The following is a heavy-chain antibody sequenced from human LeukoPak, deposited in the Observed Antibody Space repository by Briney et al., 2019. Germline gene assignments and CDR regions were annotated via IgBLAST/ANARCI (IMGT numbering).Heavy chain of an antibody. Sequence: SETLPLTCTVSGGSIGSSSYYWGWIRQPPGKGLEWIGSIYYSGSTYYNPSLKSRVTISVDTSKNQFSLKLSSVTAADTAVYYCASALAVAGTVDYWGQGTLVTVSS. CDR3: ASALAVAGTVDY. J-gene: IGHJ4*02. V-gene: IGHV4-39*01. CDR1: GGSIGSSSYY. D-gene: IGHD6-19*01. CDR2: IYYSGST.